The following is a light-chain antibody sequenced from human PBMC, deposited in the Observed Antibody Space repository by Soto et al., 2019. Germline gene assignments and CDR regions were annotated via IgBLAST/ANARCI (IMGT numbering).Light chain of an antibody. J-gene: IGKJ5*01. CDR1: HDITNF. CDR3: QQYDDLPIT. V-gene: IGKV1-33*01. Sequence: DIQMTQSPSSLSVSVGDRVTITCQASHDITNFLNWYQQKPGKAPKLLIYDVSKLETGVPSRFSGSGSGKDFTLTISSLQPEDIATYFCQQYDDLPITFGQGTRLDVK. CDR2: DVS.